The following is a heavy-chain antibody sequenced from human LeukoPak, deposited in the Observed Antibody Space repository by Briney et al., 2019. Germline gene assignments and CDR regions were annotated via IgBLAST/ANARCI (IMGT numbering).Heavy chain of an antibody. V-gene: IGHV5-51*01. Sequence: GESLKISCKDSGYGFTSYWIGWVRQMPGKGLEWMGIIYPGDSDTRYSPSFQGQVTISADKSINTAYLQWSSLKASDTAIYYCARRGEAMDPFDYWGQGTLVTVSS. CDR1: GYGFTSYW. D-gene: IGHD5-18*01. CDR2: IYPGDSDT. J-gene: IGHJ4*02. CDR3: ARRGEAMDPFDY.